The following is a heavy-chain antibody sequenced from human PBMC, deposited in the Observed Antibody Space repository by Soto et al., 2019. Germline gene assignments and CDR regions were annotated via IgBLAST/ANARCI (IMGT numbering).Heavy chain of an antibody. Sequence: EVQLVESGGGLVKPGGSLRLSCAASGLTFNTYSMNWVRQAPGKGLEWVSSITSSGNYIYYADSVKGRFTVSRDNAKNSLYLQMNSLRAEDTAVYYCARGRDAFDVWGQGTMVTVSS. CDR1: GLTFNTYS. CDR2: ITSSGNYI. J-gene: IGHJ3*01. V-gene: IGHV3-21*01. CDR3: ARGRDAFDV.